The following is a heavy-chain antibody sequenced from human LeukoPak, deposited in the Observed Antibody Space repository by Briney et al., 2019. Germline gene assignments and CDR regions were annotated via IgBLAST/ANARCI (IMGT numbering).Heavy chain of an antibody. CDR3: AKEVEYQPLLYFAGYFDY. Sequence: GGSLRLSCAASGFTFSSYAMSWVRQAPGKGLEWVSAISGSGGSTYYADSVKGRFTISRDNSKNTLYLQMNSLRAEDTAVYYCAKEVEYQPLLYFAGYFDYWGQGTLVTVSS. D-gene: IGHD2-2*01. CDR1: GFTFSSYA. V-gene: IGHV3-23*01. CDR2: ISGSGGST. J-gene: IGHJ4*02.